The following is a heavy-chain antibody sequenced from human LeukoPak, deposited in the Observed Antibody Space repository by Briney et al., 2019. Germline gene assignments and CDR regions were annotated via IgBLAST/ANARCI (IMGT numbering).Heavy chain of an antibody. CDR2: IYSGERT. J-gene: IGHJ4*02. Sequence: GGSLRLSCAVSGFSVATNDMSWVRQAPGKGLEWVSVIYSGERTYYADSVKGRFTISRDNSKNTLYLQMNNLRAEDTAVYYCARDWGDDWGQGNLVTVSS. D-gene: IGHD3-16*01. CDR3: ARDWGDD. V-gene: IGHV3-53*01. CDR1: GFSVATND.